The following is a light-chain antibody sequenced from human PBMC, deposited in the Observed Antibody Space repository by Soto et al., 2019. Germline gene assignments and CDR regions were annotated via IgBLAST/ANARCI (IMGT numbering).Light chain of an antibody. CDR3: AGWDYSLGGVV. J-gene: IGLJ2*01. Sequence: QSVLTQPPSASGTPGQRVTISCSGSSSNIGSNYVYWYQQLPGTAPKLLIYRSNQRPSGVPDRFSGSKSGTSASLAISGLRSEGEGGYLRAGWDYSLGGVVFGGGTKPTVL. CDR2: RSN. CDR1: SSNIGSNY. V-gene: IGLV1-47*01.